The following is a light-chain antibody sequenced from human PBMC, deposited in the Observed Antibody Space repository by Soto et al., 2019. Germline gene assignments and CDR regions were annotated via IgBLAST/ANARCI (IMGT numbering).Light chain of an antibody. Sequence: DIQMTQSPSSLSASVGDRVSITCRASQSINSYLNWYQQKPGKAPKLLIFAASSLQSGVPSRFSGSGSGTDFTLTIRSLQPEDFATYYCQQTYDTPGFGQGTTVEIK. V-gene: IGKV1-39*01. CDR3: QQTYDTPG. CDR2: AAS. CDR1: QSINSY. J-gene: IGKJ1*01.